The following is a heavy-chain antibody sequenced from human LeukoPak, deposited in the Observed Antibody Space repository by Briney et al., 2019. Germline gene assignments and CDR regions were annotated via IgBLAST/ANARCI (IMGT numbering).Heavy chain of an antibody. CDR3: AKDSDYQPLSPDY. CDR1: GFTFSSDW. CDR2: ISGSGGST. D-gene: IGHD2-2*01. V-gene: IGHV3-23*01. Sequence: GGSLRLSCAASGFTFSSDWMHWVRQAPGKGLEWVSAISGSGGSTYYADSVRGRFTISRDNSKNTLYLQMNSLRAEDTAVYYCAKDSDYQPLSPDYWGQGTLVTVSS. J-gene: IGHJ4*02.